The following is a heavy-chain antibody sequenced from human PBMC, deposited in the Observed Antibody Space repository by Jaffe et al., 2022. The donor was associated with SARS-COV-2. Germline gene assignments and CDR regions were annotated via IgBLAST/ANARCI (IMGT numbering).Heavy chain of an antibody. CDR3: AKELVKVAHDAFDI. CDR2: ISTDGSKK. J-gene: IGHJ3*02. Sequence: QVRLVESGGGVVQSGRSLRLSCAASGFTFTSCGMHWVRQAPGKGLEWVALISTDGSKKWYADSVKGRFTISRDNSKNTLYLQMNSLRAGDTAVYYCAKELVKVAHDAFDIWGQGAVVTVSS. V-gene: IGHV3-30*18. CDR1: GFTFTSCG. D-gene: IGHD5-12*01.